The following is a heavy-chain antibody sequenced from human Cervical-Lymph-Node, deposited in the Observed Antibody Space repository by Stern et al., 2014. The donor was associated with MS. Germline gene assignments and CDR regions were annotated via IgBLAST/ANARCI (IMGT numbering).Heavy chain of an antibody. CDR2: IYWDDDK. D-gene: IGHD2-21*02. J-gene: IGHJ3*02. CDR1: GFSLSTKGVG. CDR3: AHSPPSDDDAFDI. Sequence: QINLKESGPTLVNPTQTLTLTCAFSGFSLSTKGVGVGWIRQPPGKALEWLALIYWDDDKSYSTSMERRVNISKDTSKSQVGRTLTNVDPVDTATYYCAHSPPSDDDAFDIWGQGTMVTISS. V-gene: IGHV2-5*02.